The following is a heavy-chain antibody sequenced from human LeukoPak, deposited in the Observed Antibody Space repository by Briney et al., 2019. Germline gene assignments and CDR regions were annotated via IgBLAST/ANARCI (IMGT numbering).Heavy chain of an antibody. CDR2: INPNSGGT. CDR1: GYTFTGYY. J-gene: IGHJ5*02. Sequence: GASVKVSCKASGYTFTGYYIHWVRQAPGQGLEWMGWINPNSGGTNYALKFQGRVTMTRDTSIFTAYMELSRLTSDDTAVYYCASIADPWGQGTLVTVSS. CDR3: ASIADP. V-gene: IGHV1-2*02.